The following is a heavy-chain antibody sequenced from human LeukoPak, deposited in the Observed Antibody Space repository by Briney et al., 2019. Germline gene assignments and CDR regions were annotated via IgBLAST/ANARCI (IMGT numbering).Heavy chain of an antibody. V-gene: IGHV4-4*07. CDR1: GGSISGFY. J-gene: IGHJ4*02. CDR2: IYPSGGT. D-gene: IGHD4-17*01. Sequence: SETLSLTCIVSGGSISGFYWSWIRQPAGKGLEWIGRIYPSGGTNYNPSLKSRVTMSTDTSKDQFSLKLRSVTAADTAVYYCAREYGDLDYWGQGTLVTVSS. CDR3: AREYGDLDY.